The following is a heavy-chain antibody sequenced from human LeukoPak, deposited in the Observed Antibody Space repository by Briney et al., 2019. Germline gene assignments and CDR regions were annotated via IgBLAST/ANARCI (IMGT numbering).Heavy chain of an antibody. CDR2: ISYDGSNK. CDR1: GFTFSSYA. Sequence: WGSLRLSCAAPGFTFSSYAMHWVRQAPGKGLEWVAVISYDGSNKYYADSVKGRFTISRDNAKNSLYLQMNSLRAEDTAVYYCAKVLRYYDFWSGYYADYWGQGTLVTVSS. CDR3: AKVLRYYDFWSGYYADY. J-gene: IGHJ4*02. V-gene: IGHV3-30-3*01. D-gene: IGHD3-3*01.